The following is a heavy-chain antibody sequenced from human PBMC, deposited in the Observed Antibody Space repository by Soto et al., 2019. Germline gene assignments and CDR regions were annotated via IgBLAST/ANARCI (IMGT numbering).Heavy chain of an antibody. CDR3: ARGSAYNWIDY. Sequence: SEPLSLPCTVSGGSISSYYWSWIRQPPGKGLEWIGYIYYSGSTNYNPSLKSRVTISVDTSKNQFSLKLSSVTAADTAVYYCARGSAYNWIDYWGQGTLVTVSS. J-gene: IGHJ5*01. V-gene: IGHV4-59*01. D-gene: IGHD6-6*01. CDR1: GGSISSYY. CDR2: IYYSGST.